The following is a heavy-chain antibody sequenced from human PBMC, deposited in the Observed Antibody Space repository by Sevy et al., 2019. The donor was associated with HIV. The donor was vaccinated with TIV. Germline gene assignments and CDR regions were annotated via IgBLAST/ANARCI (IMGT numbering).Heavy chain of an antibody. D-gene: IGHD3-16*01. J-gene: IGHJ6*02. V-gene: IGHV3-74*01. CDR2: SNEDGSTT. Sequence: GGSLRLSCAASGFTFSSYWMHWVRQAPGKGLVWVSRSNEDGSTTNYADSVKGRFTISRDNAKNTLYLQMHSQRAEDTAVYYCARDIGGLGSFWGQGTTVTVSS. CDR3: ARDIGGLGSF. CDR1: GFTFSSYW.